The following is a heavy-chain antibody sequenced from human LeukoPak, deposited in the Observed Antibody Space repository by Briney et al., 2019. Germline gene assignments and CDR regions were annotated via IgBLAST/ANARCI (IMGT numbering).Heavy chain of an antibody. D-gene: IGHD1-1*01. V-gene: IGHV3-7*01. CDR2: IKQDGSEK. CDR3: ARAGTNWNDVGEFDY. CDR1: GFTFSSYE. J-gene: IGHJ4*02. Sequence: PGGSLRLSCAASGFTFSSYEMNWVRQAPGKGLEWVANIKQDGSEKYYVDSVKGRFTISRDNAKNSLYLQMNSLRAEDTAVYYCARAGTNWNDVGEFDYWGQGTLVTVSS.